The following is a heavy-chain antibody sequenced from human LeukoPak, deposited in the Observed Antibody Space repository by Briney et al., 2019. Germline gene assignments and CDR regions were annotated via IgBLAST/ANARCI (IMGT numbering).Heavy chain of an antibody. Sequence: GGSLRLSCAASGFTFSNYGMHWVRQAPVKVLEWVAVIWYDGSNKYYADSVKGRFTISRDNSKNTLYLQMNSLRAEDTAVYYCARGDHHYYDSSGYSHFDYWGQGTLVTVSS. CDR2: IWYDGSNK. CDR3: ARGDHHYYDSSGYSHFDY. J-gene: IGHJ4*02. V-gene: IGHV3-33*08. D-gene: IGHD3-22*01. CDR1: GFTFSNYG.